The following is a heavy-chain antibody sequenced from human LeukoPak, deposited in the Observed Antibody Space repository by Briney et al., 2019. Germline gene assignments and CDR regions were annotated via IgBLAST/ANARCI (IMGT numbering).Heavy chain of an antibody. D-gene: IGHD1-26*01. V-gene: IGHV3-21*01. CDR1: GFTFSSYS. Sequence: GGSLRLSCAASGFTFSSYSMNWVRQAPGKGLEWVSSISSSSSYIYYADSVKGRFTISRDNAKNSLYLQMNSLRAEDTAVYYCARESGARTFDYWGRGTLVTVSS. CDR3: ARESGARTFDY. CDR2: ISSSSSYI. J-gene: IGHJ4*02.